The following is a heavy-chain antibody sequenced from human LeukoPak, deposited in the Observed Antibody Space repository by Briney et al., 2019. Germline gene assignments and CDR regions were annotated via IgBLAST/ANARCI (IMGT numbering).Heavy chain of an antibody. J-gene: IGHJ6*02. D-gene: IGHD1-26*01. CDR2: ISSSGSTI. CDR1: GFTFSDYY. V-gene: IGHV3-11*04. Sequence: PGGSLRLSCAASGFTFSDYYMSWIRQAPGKGLEWVSYISSSGSTIYYADSVKGRFTISRDNSKNTLYLQMNSLRAEDTAVYYCAKDSGSYGGYYYYGMDVWGQGTTVTVSS. CDR3: AKDSGSYGGYYYYGMDV.